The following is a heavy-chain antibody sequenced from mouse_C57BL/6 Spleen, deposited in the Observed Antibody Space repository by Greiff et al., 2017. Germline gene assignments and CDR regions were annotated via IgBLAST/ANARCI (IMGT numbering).Heavy chain of an antibody. J-gene: IGHJ3*01. V-gene: IGHV1-42*01. D-gene: IGHD1-1*01. Sequence: VQLKQSGPELVKPGASVKLSCKASGYSFTGYYMYWVKQSPEKSLEWIGEINPSTGGTTYNQKFKAKATLTVDKSSSTAYMQLKSLTSEDSAVYYCAREGSSSFAYWGQGTLVTVSA. CDR3: AREGSSSFAY. CDR1: GYSFTGYY. CDR2: INPSTGGT.